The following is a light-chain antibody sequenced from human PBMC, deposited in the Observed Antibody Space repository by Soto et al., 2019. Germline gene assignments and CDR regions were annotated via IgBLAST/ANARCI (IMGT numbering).Light chain of an antibody. CDR1: QSIDNY. Sequence: DIQMTQSPSSLCASVGDRVTITCRASQSIDNYLNWYQHKPGEAPKLLIYGTSTLQTGVPLRFSGSGSGTNFTLTISSLQAEDFATYFCQESYTSPAVSFGGGTKVDIK. V-gene: IGKV1-39*01. J-gene: IGKJ4*01. CDR2: GTS. CDR3: QESYTSPAVS.